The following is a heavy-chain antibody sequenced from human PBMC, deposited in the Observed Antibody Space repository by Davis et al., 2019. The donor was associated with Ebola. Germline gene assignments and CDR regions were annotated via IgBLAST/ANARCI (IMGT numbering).Heavy chain of an antibody. V-gene: IGHV4-39*07. D-gene: IGHD3-10*01. CDR2: INHSGST. CDR3: AREWITMVRGVIFYYYGMDV. CDR1: GGSINSGDYY. J-gene: IGHJ6*02. Sequence: SETLSLTCTVSGGSINSGDYYWSWIRQPPGKGLEWIGEINHSGSTNYNPSLKSRVTISVDTSKKQFSLKVSSVTAADTAVYYCAREWITMVRGVIFYYYGMDVWGQGTTVTVSS.